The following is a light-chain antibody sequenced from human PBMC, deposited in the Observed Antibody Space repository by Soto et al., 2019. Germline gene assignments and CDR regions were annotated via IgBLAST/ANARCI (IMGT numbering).Light chain of an antibody. CDR2: AAS. CDR1: QSVSTN. V-gene: IGKV3-15*01. CDR3: QQSNKWPFT. J-gene: IGKJ3*01. Sequence: EIVMTQSPATLSLSPGDGATLSCRASQSVSTNYLAWFQQKPGQAPRLLIYAASTRATGVPVNFSGSGSGTEFTLTIRSLQSEDCAVYYCQQSNKWPFTFGPGTKVDIK.